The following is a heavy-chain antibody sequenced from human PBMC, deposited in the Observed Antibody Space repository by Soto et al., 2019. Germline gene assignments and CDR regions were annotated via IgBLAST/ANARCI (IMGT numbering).Heavy chain of an antibody. Sequence: EVQLVESGGGLVQPGGSLRLSCAASGFSFSSYWMHWVSQAPGKGLVWVSRIKTDGGIITYADSVKGRFTISRDNAKNTLYLQITTLRAEDTAVYYCAIVRQGAWHFDLWGRGTLVSVSS. V-gene: IGHV3-74*01. CDR3: AIVRQGAWHFDL. D-gene: IGHD3-16*01. J-gene: IGHJ2*01. CDR1: GFSFSSYW. CDR2: IKTDGGII.